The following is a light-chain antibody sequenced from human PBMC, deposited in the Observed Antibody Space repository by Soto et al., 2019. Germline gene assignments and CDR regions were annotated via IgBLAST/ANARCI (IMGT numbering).Light chain of an antibody. Sequence: EIVLMQSPGTLSLSPGERGTLSCRASQSVASSLAWYQQKPGQAPRLLIYDASNRATGIPDRFSGSGSGTDSTLTLSRLETEDFAVYYCQQYVNSPLTFGGGTKVDI. J-gene: IGKJ4*01. CDR1: QSVASS. CDR3: QQYVNSPLT. V-gene: IGKV3-20*01. CDR2: DAS.